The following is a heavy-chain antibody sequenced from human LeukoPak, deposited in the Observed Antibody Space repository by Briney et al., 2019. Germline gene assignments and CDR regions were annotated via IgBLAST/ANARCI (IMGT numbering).Heavy chain of an antibody. J-gene: IGHJ6*02. V-gene: IGHV4-59*01. CDR1: DDSISTYY. Sequence: SETLSLTCTVSDDSISTYYWSWIRQPPGKGLEWIGYIYYSGSTNYNPSLKRRVTQSVDTSKNQFSLKLSSVTAVDTAVYYCARLRPDYDILTGFPMDVWGPGTTVTVSS. D-gene: IGHD3-9*01. CDR3: ARLRPDYDILTGFPMDV. CDR2: IYYSGST.